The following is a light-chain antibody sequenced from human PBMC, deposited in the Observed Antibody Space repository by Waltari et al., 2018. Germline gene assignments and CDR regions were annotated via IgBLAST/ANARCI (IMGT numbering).Light chain of an antibody. CDR1: SSDVGSYNL. V-gene: IGLV2-23*01. CDR3: CSYAGIGTLYV. CDR2: EGS. Sequence: QSALTQPASVSGSPGQSITISCTVPSSDVGSYNLVSWYHQHPGKSPKLMIDEGSKRPSGVSNRFAGSKSGNTASLTISGLQAEDEADYYCCSYAGIGTLYVFGTGTKVTVL. J-gene: IGLJ1*01.